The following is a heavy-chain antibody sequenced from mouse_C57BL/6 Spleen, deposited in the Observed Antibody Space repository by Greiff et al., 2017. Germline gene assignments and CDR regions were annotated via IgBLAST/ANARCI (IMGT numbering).Heavy chain of an antibody. Sequence: EVQVVESGGGLVKPGGSLKLSCAASGFTFSDYGMHWVRQAPEKGLEWVAYISSGSSTIYYADTVKGRFTISRDNAKNTLFLQRTSLGSEDTAMYYCARSYGYAMDYWGQGTSVTVSS. CDR1: GFTFSDYG. V-gene: IGHV5-17*01. CDR2: ISSGSSTI. J-gene: IGHJ4*01. CDR3: ARSYGYAMDY. D-gene: IGHD1-1*01.